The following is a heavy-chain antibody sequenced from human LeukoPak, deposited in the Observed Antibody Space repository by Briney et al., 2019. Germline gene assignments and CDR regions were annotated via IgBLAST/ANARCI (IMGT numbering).Heavy chain of an antibody. CDR2: ISVYNGNT. CDR1: GYTFISYG. J-gene: IGHJ4*02. CDR3: ARIIHDYGDY. V-gene: IGHV1-18*01. D-gene: IGHD4-17*01. Sequence: ASVKVSCTASGYTFISYGISWVRQAPGQGLECMGWISVYNGNTKYAQKFQGRVTMTTETSTSTAYMELRSLRSDDTAVYYCARIIHDYGDYWGQGTLVTVSS.